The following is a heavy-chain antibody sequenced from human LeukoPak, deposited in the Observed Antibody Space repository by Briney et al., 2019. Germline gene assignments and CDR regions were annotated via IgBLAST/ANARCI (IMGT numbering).Heavy chain of an antibody. V-gene: IGHV3-74*01. D-gene: IGHD4-23*01. CDR1: GFTLSNAW. J-gene: IGHJ4*02. CDR3: ARGRPHGNDY. Sequence: GGSLRLSCAASGFTLSNAWMHWVRQAPGKGPVWVSRINSDGTSTSYANSVKGRFTISRDDSKNTLHLQMNSLRVEDTAVYYCARGRPHGNDYWGQGTLVTVSS. CDR2: INSDGTST.